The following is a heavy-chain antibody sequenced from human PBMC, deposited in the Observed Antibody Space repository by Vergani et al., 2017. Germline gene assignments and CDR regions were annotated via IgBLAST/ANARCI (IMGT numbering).Heavy chain of an antibody. CDR1: GGTFSSYA. D-gene: IGHD1-26*01. J-gene: IGHJ4*02. CDR3: ARDLRKIVGATTVGSAFFDY. CDR2: IIPILGPA. Sequence: QVQLVQSAAEVKKPGSSVKVSCKASGGTFSSYAISWVRQAPGQGLEWMGGIIPILGPANYAQKFQGRVTITADKSTSTAYMELRSLRSEDTAVYYCARDLRKIVGATTVGSAFFDYWGQGTLVTVSS. V-gene: IGHV1-69*06.